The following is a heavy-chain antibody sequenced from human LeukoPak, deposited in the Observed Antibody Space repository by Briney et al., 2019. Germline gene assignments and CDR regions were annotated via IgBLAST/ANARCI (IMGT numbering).Heavy chain of an antibody. CDR3: VRSSSWTGLLDQ. V-gene: IGHV3-53*01. D-gene: IGHD3/OR15-3a*01. Sequence: GGSLRLSCAASGFTVSSSYMSWVRQALGKGLEWVSIIYSEGNTYHAESVKGRFTISRDSSKNTVYLQMNSLRGEDAAMYYCVRSSSWTGLLDQWGQGTLVTVSS. CDR1: GFTVSSSY. CDR2: IYSEGNT. J-gene: IGHJ5*02.